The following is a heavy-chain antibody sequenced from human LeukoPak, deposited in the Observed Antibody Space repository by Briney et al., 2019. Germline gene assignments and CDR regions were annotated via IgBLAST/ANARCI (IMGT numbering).Heavy chain of an antibody. D-gene: IGHD3-22*01. Sequence: SETLSHTCAVYGGSFSGYYWSWIRQPPGKGLEWIGEINHSGSTNYNPSLKSRVTISVDTSKNQFSLKLSSVTAADTAVYYCARNRGGYYDSSGYYYYWGQGTLVTVSS. J-gene: IGHJ4*02. V-gene: IGHV4-34*01. CDR1: GGSFSGYY. CDR3: ARNRGGYYDSSGYYYY. CDR2: INHSGST.